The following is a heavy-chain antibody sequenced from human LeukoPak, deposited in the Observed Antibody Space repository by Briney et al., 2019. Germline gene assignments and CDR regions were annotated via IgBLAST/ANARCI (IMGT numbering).Heavy chain of an antibody. V-gene: IGHV3-30*18. CDR3: AKGPLAYIAAAGRGYNWFDP. J-gene: IGHJ5*02. CDR2: ISYDGSNK. D-gene: IGHD6-13*01. CDR1: GFTFSSYG. Sequence: GSLRLSCAASGFTFSSYGMHWVRQAPGKGLEWGAVISYDGSNKYYADSVKGRFTISRDNSKNTLCLQMNSLRAEDTAVYYCAKGPLAYIAAAGRGYNWFDPWGQGTLVTVSS.